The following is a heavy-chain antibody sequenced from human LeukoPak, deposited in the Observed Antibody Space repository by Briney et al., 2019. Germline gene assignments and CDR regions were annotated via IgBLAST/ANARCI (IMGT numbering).Heavy chain of an antibody. CDR3: ASHYDSSGYFHYFDY. CDR1: GGSISSSSYH. D-gene: IGHD3-22*01. J-gene: IGHJ4*02. Sequence: SETLSLTCTVSGGSISSSSYHWGWIRQPPGKGLEWIGSIYYSGSTYYNPSLKSRVTISVDTSKNQFSLKLSSVTAADTAAYYCASHYDSSGYFHYFDYWGQGTLVTVSS. CDR2: IYYSGST. V-gene: IGHV4-39*01.